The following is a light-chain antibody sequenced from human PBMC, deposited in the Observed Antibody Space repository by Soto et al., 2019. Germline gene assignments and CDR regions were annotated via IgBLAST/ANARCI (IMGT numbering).Light chain of an antibody. V-gene: IGKV1-8*01. CDR3: QQYYTYPWT. CDR1: QGISSY. CDR2: TAS. J-gene: IGKJ1*01. Sequence: AIRMTQSPSSLSASTGDRDTITCRASQGISSYLAWYQQKPGKAPEVLIHTASTLQGGVPSRFSGSGSGTDFTLTISRLQSEDFATYYCQQYYTYPWTFGQGTKVEIK.